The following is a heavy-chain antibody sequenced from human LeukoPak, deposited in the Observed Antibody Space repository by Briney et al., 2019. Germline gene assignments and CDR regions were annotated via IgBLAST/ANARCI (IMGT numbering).Heavy chain of an antibody. V-gene: IGHV3-20*04. CDR3: TRSPEWDPKQLGFKYFDY. J-gene: IGHJ4*02. Sequence: GGSLRLSCAASGFNFPGDGMSWVRQAPGKGLEWISGINWNGGEKRYAVSVRGRFTISRDNARNSLYLHMDSLRGEDTALYYCTRSPEWDPKQLGFKYFDYWGQGALVTVSS. CDR1: GFNFPGDG. CDR2: INWNGGEK. D-gene: IGHD1-26*01.